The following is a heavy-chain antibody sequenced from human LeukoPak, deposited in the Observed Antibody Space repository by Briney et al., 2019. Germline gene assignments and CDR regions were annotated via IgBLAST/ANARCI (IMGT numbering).Heavy chain of an antibody. Sequence: GGSLSLSCAASGFIFTSYTMNWVRQAPGKGPEWISFISVSGTTDCPDSVKGRFTISRDNARNSLYLQMNSLRDDDTAVYYCVRDHLWAFDIWGQGTMVTVSS. CDR3: VRDHLWAFDI. CDR2: ISVSGTT. J-gene: IGHJ3*02. CDR1: GFIFTSYT. D-gene: IGHD2-21*01. V-gene: IGHV3-48*02.